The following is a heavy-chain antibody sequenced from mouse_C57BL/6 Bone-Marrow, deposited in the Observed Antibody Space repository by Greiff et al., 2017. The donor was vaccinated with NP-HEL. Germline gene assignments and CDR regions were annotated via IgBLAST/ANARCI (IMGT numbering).Heavy chain of an antibody. Sequence: QVQLQQSGAELVRPGTSVKMSCKASGYTFTNYWIGWAKQRPGHGLEWIGDIYPGGGYTNYNEKFKGKATLTADKSSSTAYMQFSSLTSEDSAIYYGAREGTVVEPLYFDCWGQGTTLTVSS. V-gene: IGHV1-63*01. D-gene: IGHD1-1*01. CDR2: IYPGGGYT. CDR3: AREGTVVEPLYFDC. CDR1: GYTFTNYW. J-gene: IGHJ2*01.